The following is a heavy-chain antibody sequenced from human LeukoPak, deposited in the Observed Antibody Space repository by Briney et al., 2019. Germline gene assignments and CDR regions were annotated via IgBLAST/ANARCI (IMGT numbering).Heavy chain of an antibody. CDR3: ARRYCSGGSCFDY. J-gene: IGHJ4*02. D-gene: IGHD2-15*01. CDR2: IIPILGIA. Sequence: ASVKVSCKASGGTFSSYAISWVRQAPGQGLEWMGRIIPILGIANYAQKFQGRVTITADKSTSTAYMELSSLRSEDTAVYYCARRYCSGGSCFDYWGQGTLVTVSS. V-gene: IGHV1-69*04. CDR1: GGTFSSYA.